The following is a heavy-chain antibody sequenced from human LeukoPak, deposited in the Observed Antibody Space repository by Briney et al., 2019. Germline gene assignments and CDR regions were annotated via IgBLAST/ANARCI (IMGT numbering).Heavy chain of an antibody. D-gene: IGHD5-18*01. CDR3: ARAGYSYGGYYFDY. CDR2: IYYSGST. Sequence: PSETLSLTCTVSGGSISSYYWSWVRQPPGKGLEWIGYIYYSGSTNYNPSLKSRVTISVDTSKNQFSLKLSSVTAADTAVYYCARAGYSYGGYYFDYWGQGTLVTVSS. V-gene: IGHV4-59*01. CDR1: GGSISSYY. J-gene: IGHJ4*02.